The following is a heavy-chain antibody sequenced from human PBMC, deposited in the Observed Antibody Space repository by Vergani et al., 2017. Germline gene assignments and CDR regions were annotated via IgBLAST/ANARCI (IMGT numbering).Heavy chain of an antibody. D-gene: IGHD7-27*01. CDR1: GFSLSTSGMR. CDR3: ARSSNLGSTGFDY. CDR2: IDWDDDK. V-gene: IGHV2-70*04. Sequence: QVTLKESGPALVKPTQTLTLTCTFSGFSLSTSGMRVSWIRQPPGKALEWLARIDWDDDKFYSTSLKTRLTISKDTSKNQVVLTMTNMDPVDTATYYCARSSNLGSTGFDYWGQGTPVTVSS. J-gene: IGHJ4*02.